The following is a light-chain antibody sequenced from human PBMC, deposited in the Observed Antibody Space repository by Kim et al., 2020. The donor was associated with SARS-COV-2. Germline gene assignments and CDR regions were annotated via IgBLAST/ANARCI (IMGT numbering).Light chain of an antibody. J-gene: IGLJ2*01. Sequence: QSVLTQPPSASGTPGQRVTTSCSGSTSNIGDNTVTWYQHLPGTAPKLLIYTNNQRPSWVPDRFSGSKSGTSASLAISGLQSEDEANYYCAAWDDNLTGVVFGGGTQLTVL. CDR2: TNN. V-gene: IGLV1-44*01. CDR3: AAWDDNLTGVV. CDR1: TSNIGDNT.